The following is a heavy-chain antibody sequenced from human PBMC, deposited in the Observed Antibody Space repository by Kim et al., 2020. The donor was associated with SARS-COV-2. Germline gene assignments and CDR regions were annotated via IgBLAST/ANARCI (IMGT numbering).Heavy chain of an antibody. CDR1: GFTFSSYA. Sequence: GGSLRLSCAASGFTFSSYAMSWVRQAPGKGLEWVSAISGSGGSTYYADSVKGRFTISRDNSKNTLYLQMNSLRAEDTAVYYCAKVGGQWRYYYYYGMDVWGQGTTVTVSS. CDR2: ISGSGGST. V-gene: IGHV3-23*01. D-gene: IGHD6-19*01. CDR3: AKVGGQWRYYYYYGMDV. J-gene: IGHJ6*02.